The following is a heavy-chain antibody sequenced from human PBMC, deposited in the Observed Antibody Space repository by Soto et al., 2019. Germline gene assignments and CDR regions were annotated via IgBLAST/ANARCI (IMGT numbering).Heavy chain of an antibody. CDR2: ISSSSSYI. Sequence: GGSLRLSCAASGFTFSSYSMNWVRQAPGKGLKWVSSISSSSSYIYYADSVKGRFTISRDNAKNSLYLQMNSLRAEDTAVYYCARDEAPLRFLEPSYHMDVWGKGTTVTVSS. J-gene: IGHJ6*03. CDR3: ARDEAPLRFLEPSYHMDV. CDR1: GFTFSSYS. V-gene: IGHV3-21*01. D-gene: IGHD3-3*01.